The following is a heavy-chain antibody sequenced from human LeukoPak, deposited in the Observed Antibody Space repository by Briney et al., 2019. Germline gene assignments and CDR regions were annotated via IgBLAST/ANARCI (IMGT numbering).Heavy chain of an antibody. CDR1: GYTFTGYY. CDR3: ARERIDILTGTIDY. D-gene: IGHD3-9*01. J-gene: IGHJ4*02. V-gene: IGHV1-2*02. Sequence: ASVKVSCKASGYTFTGYYMHWVRQAPGQGLEWMGWINPNSGGTNYAQKFQGRVTMTRDTSISTAYMELSRLRSDDTAVYYCARERIDILTGTIDYWGQGTLVTVSS. CDR2: INPNSGGT.